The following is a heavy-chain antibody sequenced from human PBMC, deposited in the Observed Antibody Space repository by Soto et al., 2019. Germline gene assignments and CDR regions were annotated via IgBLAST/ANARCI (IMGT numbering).Heavy chain of an antibody. J-gene: IGHJ4*02. CDR2: ISYDGSNK. CDR3: ARAERIQLWFQSTGDAAFDY. CDR1: GFTFSSYA. V-gene: IGHV3-30-3*01. Sequence: QVQLVESGGGVVQPGRSLRLSCAASGFTFSSYAMHWVRQAPGKGLEWVAVISYDGSNKYYADSVKGRFTISRDNSKNTLYLQMTILRAEDTAVYYCARAERIQLWFQSTGDAAFDYWGQGTLVTVSS. D-gene: IGHD5-18*01.